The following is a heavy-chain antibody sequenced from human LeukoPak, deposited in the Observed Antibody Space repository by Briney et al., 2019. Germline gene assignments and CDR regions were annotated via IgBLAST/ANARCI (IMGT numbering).Heavy chain of an antibody. CDR1: GFTFSSYW. D-gene: IGHD6-13*01. Sequence: GGSLRLSCAVSGFTFSSYWMYWVRQAPGKGLEWVANINQDGSEKFYVDSLKGRFTISRDNAKNSLYLQMNSLRAEDTALYYCARLTAAATVHAFHIWGQGTVVTVSS. J-gene: IGHJ3*02. V-gene: IGHV3-7*01. CDR2: INQDGSEK. CDR3: ARLTAAATVHAFHI.